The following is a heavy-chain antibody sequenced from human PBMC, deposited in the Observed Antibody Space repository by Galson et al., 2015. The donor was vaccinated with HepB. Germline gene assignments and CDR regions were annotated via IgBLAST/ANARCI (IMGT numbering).Heavy chain of an antibody. D-gene: IGHD5-18*01. CDR1: GFTFSSYA. CDR2: ISGSGASK. J-gene: IGHJ4*02. CDR3: ARRYDYFDY. Sequence: SLRLSCAASGFTFSSYAMSWVRQAPGKGLEWVSAISGSGASKYYTDSVKGRFTISRDNSKNTLYLQMNSLRAEDTDVYYCARRYDYFDYWGQGTLVTVSS. V-gene: IGHV3-23*01.